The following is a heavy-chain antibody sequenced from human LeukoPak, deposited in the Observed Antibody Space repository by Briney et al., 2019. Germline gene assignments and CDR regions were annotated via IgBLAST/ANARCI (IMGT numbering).Heavy chain of an antibody. CDR2: IHYTGST. Sequence: SGTLSLTCTVSGGSISSSSYSWGWIRQHPGKGLEWIGSIHYTGSTSYNPSLKSRATISVHTSKNQFSLQLSSVTAADTAVYYCARPTVTSYNWFDPWGQGTLVTVSS. D-gene: IGHD4-17*01. V-gene: IGHV4-39*01. CDR3: ARPTVTSYNWFDP. J-gene: IGHJ5*02. CDR1: GGSISSSSYS.